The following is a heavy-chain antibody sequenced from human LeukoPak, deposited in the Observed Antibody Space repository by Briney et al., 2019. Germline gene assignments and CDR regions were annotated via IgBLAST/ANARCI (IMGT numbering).Heavy chain of an antibody. CDR1: GGSISSGDDY. D-gene: IGHD3-10*01. CDR3: ARDRDYYGSGSSGYFDY. Sequence: SSETLSLTCTVSGGSISSGDDYWSWIRQRPGKGLEWIGYIYYSGSTYYNPSLKSRATISVDTSKNQFSLKLTSVTAADTALYYCARDRDYYGSGSSGYFDYWGQGTLVTVSS. J-gene: IGHJ4*02. V-gene: IGHV4-31*03. CDR2: IYYSGST.